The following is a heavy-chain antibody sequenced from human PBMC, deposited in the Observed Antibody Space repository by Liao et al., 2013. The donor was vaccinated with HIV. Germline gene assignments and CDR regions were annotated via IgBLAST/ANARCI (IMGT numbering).Heavy chain of an antibody. CDR2: IYTSGST. J-gene: IGHJ3*02. CDR3: ARNEGFAAFDI. V-gene: IGHV4-61*02. D-gene: IGHD1-1*01. Sequence: QVQLQESGPGLVKPSQTLSLTCTVSGGSISSGTYYWSWIRQPAGKGLEWIGRIYTSGSTSYNPSLRSRATISVDTSKNQFSLKVTSVTAADTAVYYCARNEGFAAFDIWAKGQWSPSLQ. CDR1: GGSISSGTYY.